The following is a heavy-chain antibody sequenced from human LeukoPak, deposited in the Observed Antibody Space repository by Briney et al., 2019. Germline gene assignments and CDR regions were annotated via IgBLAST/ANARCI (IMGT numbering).Heavy chain of an antibody. CDR2: IYYSGST. V-gene: IGHV4-59*12. CDR3: ARGVGGYGDYSRYYFDY. J-gene: IGHJ4*02. D-gene: IGHD4-17*01. Sequence: SEALSLTCTVSGGSISSYYWSWIRQPPGKGLEWIGYIYYSGSTNYNPSLKSRVTISVDTSKNQFSLKLSSVTAADTAVYYCARGVGGYGDYSRYYFDYWGQGTLVTVSS. CDR1: GGSISSYY.